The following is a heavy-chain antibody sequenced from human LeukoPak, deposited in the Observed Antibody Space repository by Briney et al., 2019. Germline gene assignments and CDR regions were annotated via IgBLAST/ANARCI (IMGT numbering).Heavy chain of an antibody. Sequence: GGSLRLSCAASGFTFSKYWMNWVRQAPGKGLEWVSNMNEYGTEKYYVDSVRGRFTISRDNAEKSLFLHMSSLRVEDTAVYRCARVLYGSRVNVIDSWGPGTLVTVSS. CDR1: GFTFSKYW. D-gene: IGHD2-15*01. J-gene: IGHJ4*02. CDR3: ARVLYGSRVNVIDS. V-gene: IGHV3-7*01. CDR2: MNEYGTEK.